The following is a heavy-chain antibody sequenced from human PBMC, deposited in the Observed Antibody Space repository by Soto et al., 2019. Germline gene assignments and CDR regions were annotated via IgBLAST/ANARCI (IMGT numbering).Heavy chain of an antibody. CDR1: GGTXSSYA. J-gene: IGHJ4*02. CDR2: IIPIFGTA. Sequence: GASVKVSCKASGGTXSSYAISWVRQAPGQGLERMGGIIPIFGTANYAQKFQGRVTITADESTSTAYMELSSLRSEDTAVYYCARTGRYSGYDPTISFDYWGQGTLVTVSS. D-gene: IGHD5-12*01. V-gene: IGHV1-69*13. CDR3: ARTGRYSGYDPTISFDY.